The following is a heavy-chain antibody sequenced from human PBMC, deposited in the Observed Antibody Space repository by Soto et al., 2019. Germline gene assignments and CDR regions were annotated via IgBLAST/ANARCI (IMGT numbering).Heavy chain of an antibody. D-gene: IGHD2-21*01. CDR1: GFTFSNYA. Sequence: EVHLLESGGGLPQPGRSLRLSCAVSGFTFSNYAMSWVRQAPGRGLEWVSAISGSGEITFYADSVKGRFTISRDNSKNTLWLQMISLRAEDTAVYYCAKVARGGARCVNDFDSWGQGTLVTVSS. CDR2: ISGSGEIT. V-gene: IGHV3-23*01. J-gene: IGHJ4*02. CDR3: AKVARGGARCVNDFDS.